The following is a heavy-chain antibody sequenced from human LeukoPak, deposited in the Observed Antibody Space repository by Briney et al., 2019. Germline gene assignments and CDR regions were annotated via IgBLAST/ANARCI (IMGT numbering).Heavy chain of an antibody. CDR1: GGSISSYY. Sequence: SETLSLTCTVSGGSISSYYWSWIRQPPGKGLEWIGEINHSGSTNYNPSLKSRVTISVETSKRQFSLKLRSVTAADTAFYYCATRDYWGQGTLVTVSS. CDR3: ATRDY. J-gene: IGHJ4*02. V-gene: IGHV4-34*01. CDR2: INHSGST.